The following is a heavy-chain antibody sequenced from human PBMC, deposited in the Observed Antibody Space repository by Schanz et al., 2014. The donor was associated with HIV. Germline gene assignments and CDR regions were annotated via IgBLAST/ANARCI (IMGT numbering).Heavy chain of an antibody. J-gene: IGHJ6*02. D-gene: IGHD2-2*02. V-gene: IGHV1-2*02. CDR1: GYTFTSYY. Sequence: QVQLVQSGAEVKKPGSSVKVSCKASGYTFTSYYMHWVRQAPGQGLEWMGWINPNSGGTNYAQKFQGRVTMTRDTSISTAYMELSRLRSDDTAVYYCARREYCSSTSCYTEATDYYGMDVWGQGTTVTVSS. CDR2: INPNSGGT. CDR3: ARREYCSSTSCYTEATDYYGMDV.